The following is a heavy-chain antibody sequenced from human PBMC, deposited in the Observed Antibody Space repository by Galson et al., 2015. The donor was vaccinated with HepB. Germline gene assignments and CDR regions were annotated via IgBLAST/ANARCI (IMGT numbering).Heavy chain of an antibody. J-gene: IGHJ6*02. CDR2: INPSGGST. CDR1: GYTFTSYY. CDR3: ARNIVVVPAASIYYYYYGMDV. Sequence: SVKVSCKASGYTFTSYYMHWVRQAPGQGLEWMGIINPSGGSTSYAQKFQGRVTMTRDTSTSTVYMELSSLRSEDTAVYYCARNIVVVPAASIYYYYYGMDVWGQGTTVTVSS. D-gene: IGHD2-2*01. V-gene: IGHV1-46*01.